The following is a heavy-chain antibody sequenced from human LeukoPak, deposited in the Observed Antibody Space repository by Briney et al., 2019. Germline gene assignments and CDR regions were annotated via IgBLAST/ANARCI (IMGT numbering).Heavy chain of an antibody. Sequence: GGSLRLSCAASGFIVSSNYMSWVRQAPEKGLECVSYIRSDGSKEYADSVRGRFTISRDDSRNTVYLQMNSLRVEDTAVYYCARRRGGYGEGEFDYWGQGTLVTVSS. V-gene: IGHV3-66*01. D-gene: IGHD4-17*01. J-gene: IGHJ4*02. CDR2: IRSDGSK. CDR1: GFIVSSNY. CDR3: ARRRGGYGEGEFDY.